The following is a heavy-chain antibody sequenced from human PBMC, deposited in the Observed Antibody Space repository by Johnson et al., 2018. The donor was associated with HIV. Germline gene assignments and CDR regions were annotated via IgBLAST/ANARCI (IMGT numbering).Heavy chain of an antibody. CDR3: AKDKYSSSPDAFEI. V-gene: IGHV3-23*04. D-gene: IGHD6-13*01. Sequence: VQLVESGGGLIQPGGSLRLSCAASGFTVSSNYMSWVRQAPGKGLEWVSVISGSGGSTYYADSVKGRFTISRDNSKNTLYLEMNSLRAEDTAVYYCAKDKYSSSPDAFEIWGQGTLVTVSS. J-gene: IGHJ3*02. CDR2: ISGSGGST. CDR1: GFTVSSNY.